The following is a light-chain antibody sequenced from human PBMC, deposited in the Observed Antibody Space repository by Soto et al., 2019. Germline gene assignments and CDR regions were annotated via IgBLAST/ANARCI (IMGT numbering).Light chain of an antibody. CDR2: DAS. CDR3: QQRSNWPIT. CDR1: QSISSY. V-gene: IGKV3-11*01. J-gene: IGKJ5*01. Sequence: EIVFTQSAATLSLSPGQRTTLSCMASQSISSYLAWYQQKPGQAPRLLIYDASNRATGIPARFSGTGSGTDFTLTISSLEPEDSAVYYCQQRSNWPITFGQGTRLEIK.